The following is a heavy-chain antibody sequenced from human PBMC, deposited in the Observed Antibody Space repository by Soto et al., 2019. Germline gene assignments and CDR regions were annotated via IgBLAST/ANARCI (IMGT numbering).Heavy chain of an antibody. V-gene: IGHV3-23*01. CDR2: ISGSGGST. D-gene: IGHD5-12*01. J-gene: IGHJ4*02. CDR3: AKGRTYRRGYSGYDGGYFDY. CDR1: GFTFSSYA. Sequence: GGSLRLSCAASGFTFSSYAMSWVRQAPGKGLEWVSAISGSGGSTYYADSVKGRFTISRDNSKNTLYLQMNSLRAEDTAVYYCAKGRTYRRGYSGYDGGYFDYWGQGTLVTVSS.